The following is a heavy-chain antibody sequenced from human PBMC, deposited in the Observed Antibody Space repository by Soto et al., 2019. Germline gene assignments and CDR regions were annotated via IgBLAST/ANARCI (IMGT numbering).Heavy chain of an antibody. CDR3: ARRYLGVVGAPSPMISFDI. CDR2: NNGDSGTT. D-gene: IGHD3-16*01. V-gene: IGHV1-3*01. CDR1: GYDFSTHA. Sequence: QVQIVQSGAEVKKPGASVKVSCKASGYDFSTHAMHWVRQAPGQGLEWMGRNNGDSGTTKYSQKFQGRVAISRDASARTAYLELTRLRAEDTAVYYCARRYLGVVGAPSPMISFDIWGQGTMVTVSS. J-gene: IGHJ3*02.